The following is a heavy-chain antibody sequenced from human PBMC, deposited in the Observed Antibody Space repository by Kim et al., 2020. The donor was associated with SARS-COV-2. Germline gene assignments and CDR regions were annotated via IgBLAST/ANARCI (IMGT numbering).Heavy chain of an antibody. Sequence: TTYADSVGGRFTISRDNAKNTVFLQMNSLRADDTALYYCTRDVGSVGDYWGQGTQVTVSS. D-gene: IGHD3-10*01. V-gene: IGHV3-74*03. CDR2: T. J-gene: IGHJ4*02. CDR3: TRDVGSVGDY.